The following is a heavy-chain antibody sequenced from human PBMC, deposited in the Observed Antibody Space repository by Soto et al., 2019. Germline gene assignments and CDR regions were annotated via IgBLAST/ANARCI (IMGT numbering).Heavy chain of an antibody. V-gene: IGHV5-10-1*01. CDR3: ARASSSWYFNYGMDV. J-gene: IGHJ6*02. CDR1: GYSFTGYW. Sequence: GESLTISCTCSGYSFTGYWISWVRQMPGKGLEWMGRIGPSDSYTNYSPSFQGHVTISADKSISTAYLQWSSLKASDTAMYYCARASSSWYFNYGMDVWGQGTTVTVSS. D-gene: IGHD6-13*01. CDR2: IGPSDSYT.